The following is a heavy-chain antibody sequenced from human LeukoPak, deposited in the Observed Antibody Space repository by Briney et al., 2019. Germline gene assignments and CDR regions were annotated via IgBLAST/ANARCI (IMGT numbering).Heavy chain of an antibody. CDR2: IYYSGST. J-gene: IGHJ3*02. CDR1: GASLSRDDHY. V-gene: IGHV4-39*02. D-gene: IGHD2-2*01. CDR3: ARDFASYCSSTSCPQAFDI. Sequence: PSQTLSLTCTVSGASLSRDDHYWTWIRQPPGKGLEWIGSIYYSGSTYYNPSLKSRVTISVDTSKNQFSLKLSSVTAADTAVYYCARDFASYCSSTSCPQAFDIWGQGTMVTVSS.